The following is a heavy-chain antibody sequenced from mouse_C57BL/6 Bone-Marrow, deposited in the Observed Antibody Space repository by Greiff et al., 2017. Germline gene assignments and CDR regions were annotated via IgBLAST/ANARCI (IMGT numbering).Heavy chain of an antibody. D-gene: IGHD4-1*01. V-gene: IGHV5-4*01. CDR2: ISDGGSYT. CDR1: GFTFSSYA. CDR3: AGDWDGPWFAY. J-gene: IGHJ3*01. Sequence: DVKLVESGGGLVKPGGSLKLSCAASGFTFSSYAMSWVRQTPEKRLEWVATISDGGSYTYYPDNVKGRFTISRDNAKNNLYLQMSHLKSEDTAMYYCAGDWDGPWFAYWGQGTLVTVSA.